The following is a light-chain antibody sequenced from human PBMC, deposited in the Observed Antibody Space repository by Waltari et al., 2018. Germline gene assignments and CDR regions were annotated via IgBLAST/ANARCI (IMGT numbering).Light chain of an antibody. V-gene: IGKV3-20*01. Sequence: EMVLTQSPGTLSLSPGERATLSSRASQSVSSSYLAWYKQKPGQAPRLLIYGTSIRATGIPYRFSGSGSGTAFTLTISSLEPEDFAVYYCQQFDGTLWTFGQGSKVEIK. CDR3: QQFDGTLWT. CDR2: GTS. J-gene: IGKJ1*01. CDR1: QSVSSSY.